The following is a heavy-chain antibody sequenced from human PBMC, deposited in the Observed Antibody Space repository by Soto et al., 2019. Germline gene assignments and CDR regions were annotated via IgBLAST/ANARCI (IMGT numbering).Heavy chain of an antibody. CDR1: GFTFSSYA. CDR2: ISGGDDST. D-gene: IGHD6-6*01. CDR3: AKGGTSYSTHPDY. V-gene: IGHV3-23*01. Sequence: EVQLLESGGGLVQPGGSLRLSCAASGFTFSSYAMSWVRQAPGKGLEWVSAISGGDDSTYYADSVKGRFTISRDNSKNTLYLHMNSLRAEDTAVYYCAKGGTSYSTHPDYWGQGTLVTVSS. J-gene: IGHJ4*02.